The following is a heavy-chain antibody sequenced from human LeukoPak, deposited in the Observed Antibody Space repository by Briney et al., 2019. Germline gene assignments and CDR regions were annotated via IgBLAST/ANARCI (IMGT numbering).Heavy chain of an antibody. J-gene: IGHJ6*02. CDR2: ISWNSGSI. CDR1: GFTFDDYA. Sequence: PGGSLRLSCAASGFTFDDYAMHWVRQAPGKGLEWVSGISWNSGSIDYADSVKGRFTVSRDNAKNSLYLQMNSLRAEDTAFYYCAKDGVSYYFYYAMDVWGQGTTVTVSS. V-gene: IGHV3-9*01. CDR3: AKDGVSYYFYYAMDV. D-gene: IGHD2-8*01.